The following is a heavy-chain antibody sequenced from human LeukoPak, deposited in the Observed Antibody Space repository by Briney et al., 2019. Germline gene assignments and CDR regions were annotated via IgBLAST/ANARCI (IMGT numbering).Heavy chain of an antibody. CDR3: AQRGTVTRGFDY. V-gene: IGHV3-23*01. CDR1: GITFNSYA. D-gene: IGHD4-17*01. J-gene: IGHJ4*02. Sequence: PGGSLRLSCTASGITFNSYAMSWVRQAPGKGLEWVSGISSSGGNTYYADSAKGRFTVYRDNSKNTLYLQMNSLSAEDTAVYYCAQRGTVTRGFDYWGQGTLVTVSS. CDR2: ISSSGGNT.